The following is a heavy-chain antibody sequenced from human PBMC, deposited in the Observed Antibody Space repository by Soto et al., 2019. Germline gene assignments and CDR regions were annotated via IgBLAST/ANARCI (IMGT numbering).Heavy chain of an antibody. Sequence: EVQLLESGGGVVQPGGSLRLSCVASGFNFKKFAMAWVRQAPGEGLEWVSGISCCGGSKSYADSVKGRFSTARDDSKNTLSLQMNGLRVENTAQYFCAKADGEQWLMPHLDNWGQGTLVTVS. CDR2: ISCCGGSK. V-gene: IGHV3-23*01. D-gene: IGHD6-19*01. CDR1: GFNFKKFA. CDR3: AKADGEQWLMPHLDN. J-gene: IGHJ4*02.